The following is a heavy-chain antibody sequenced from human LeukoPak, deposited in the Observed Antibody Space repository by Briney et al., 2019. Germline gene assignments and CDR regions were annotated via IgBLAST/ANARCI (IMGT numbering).Heavy chain of an antibody. J-gene: IGHJ4*02. D-gene: IGHD3-16*02. Sequence: GRSLRLSCAASGFTFSSYAMHWVRQAPGKGLEWVAVISYDGSNKYYADSVKGRFTISRDNSKNTLYLQMNSLRAEDTAVYYCARDSEGGVIAPDYWGQGTLVTVSS. CDR3: ARDSEGGVIAPDY. CDR1: GFTFSSYA. V-gene: IGHV3-30-3*01. CDR2: ISYDGSNK.